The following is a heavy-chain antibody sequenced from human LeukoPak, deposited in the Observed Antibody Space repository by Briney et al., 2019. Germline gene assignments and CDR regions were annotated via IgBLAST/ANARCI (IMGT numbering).Heavy chain of an antibody. D-gene: IGHD4/OR15-4a*01. CDR2: IHPDGSVT. Sequence: GRSLRLSCAASGFTFSSYAMHWVRQAPGKGLEWVAIIHPDGSVTRYGDFVKGRFTISRDNAENSLYLRMNSLRVEDTAVFYCARDIGYGALDLWGHGTLVTVPS. CDR3: ARDIGYGALDL. V-gene: IGHV3-7*01. J-gene: IGHJ5*02. CDR1: GFTFSSYA.